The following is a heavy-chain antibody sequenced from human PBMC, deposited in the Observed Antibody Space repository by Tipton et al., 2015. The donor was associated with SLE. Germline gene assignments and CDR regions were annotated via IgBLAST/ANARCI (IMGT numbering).Heavy chain of an antibody. V-gene: IGHV3-30*04. D-gene: IGHD1-7*01. CDR1: GFTFSNYP. Sequence: SLRLSCTVSGFTFSNYPMHWVRQAPGKGLEWVAVISYDESNKYYADSVKGRFTISRDNSKNTLYLQMNSLRPEDTAVYYCARDVAGTTEGLDYWGQGTLATVSS. CDR2: ISYDESNK. J-gene: IGHJ4*02. CDR3: ARDVAGTTEGLDY.